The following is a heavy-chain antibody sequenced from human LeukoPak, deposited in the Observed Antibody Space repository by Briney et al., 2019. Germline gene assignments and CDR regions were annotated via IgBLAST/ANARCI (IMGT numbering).Heavy chain of an antibody. CDR1: GFTFSSYA. D-gene: IGHD3-9*01. Sequence: TGGSLRLSCAASGFTFSSYAMSWVRQAPGKGLEWVSAVSGSGGSTYYADSVKGRFPISRDNSKNTLYLQMNSLRAEDTAVYYCAKDVGDFDWLLPDYWGQGTLVTVSS. CDR3: AKDVGDFDWLLPDY. J-gene: IGHJ4*02. CDR2: VSGSGGST. V-gene: IGHV3-23*01.